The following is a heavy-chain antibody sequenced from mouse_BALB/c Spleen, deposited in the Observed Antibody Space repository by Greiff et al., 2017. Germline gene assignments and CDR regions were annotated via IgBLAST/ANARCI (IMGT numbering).Heavy chain of an antibody. J-gene: IGHJ2*01. D-gene: IGHD1-2*01. CDR3: ARGDYGLYFDY. Sequence: VQLQQPGAELVKPGASVKLSCKASGYTFTSYWMHWVKQRPGQGLEWIGEINPSNGRTNYNEKFKSKATLTVDKSSSTAYMQLSSLTSEDSAVYYCARGDYGLYFDYWGQGTTLTVSS. V-gene: IGHV1S81*02. CDR2: INPSNGRT. CDR1: GYTFTSYW.